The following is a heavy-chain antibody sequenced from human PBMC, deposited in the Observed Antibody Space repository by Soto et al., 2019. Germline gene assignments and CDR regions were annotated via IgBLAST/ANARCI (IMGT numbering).Heavy chain of an antibody. D-gene: IGHD6-13*01. CDR3: ARESSSWYYFAY. CDR1: GGSVSGGSCY. CDR2: IYYSGST. J-gene: IGHJ4*01. V-gene: IGHV4-61*01. Sequence: SETLCLTCTVSGGSVSGGSCYWSWIRQPPGKGLEWIGYIYYSGSTNYNPSLKSRVTISVDTSKNQFSLKLSSVTAADTAVYSCARESSSWYYFAYRGHGTLVTVSP.